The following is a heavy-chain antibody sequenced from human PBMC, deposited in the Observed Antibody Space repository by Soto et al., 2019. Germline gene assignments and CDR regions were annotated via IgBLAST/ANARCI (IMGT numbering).Heavy chain of an antibody. Sequence: EVQLLESGGGLVQPGGSLRLSCAASGFTFSSYAMSWVRQAPGKGLEWVSGISGSGGSTHYADSVKGRITITRDNSKNTMSQQMNVRMADDAAVYYCAKDRCRTSWFCYLDYWGQGTLITVSS. D-gene: IGHD6-13*01. CDR1: GFTFSSYA. CDR2: ISGSGGST. CDR3: AKDRCRTSWFCYLDY. V-gene: IGHV3-23*01. J-gene: IGHJ4*02.